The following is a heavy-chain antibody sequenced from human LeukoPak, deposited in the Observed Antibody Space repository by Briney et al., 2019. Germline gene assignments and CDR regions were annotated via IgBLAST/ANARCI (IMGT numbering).Heavy chain of an antibody. V-gene: IGHV4-38-2*02. Sequence: SETLSLTCTVSGYSISSGYYWGWIRQPPGKGLEWIGSIYHSGSTYYNPSLKSRVTISVDTSKNQFSLKLSSVTAADTAVYYCARDTFVDTAMAYNWFDPWGQGTLVTVSS. CDR2: IYHSGST. J-gene: IGHJ5*02. CDR3: ARDTFVDTAMAYNWFDP. D-gene: IGHD5-18*01. CDR1: GYSISSGYY.